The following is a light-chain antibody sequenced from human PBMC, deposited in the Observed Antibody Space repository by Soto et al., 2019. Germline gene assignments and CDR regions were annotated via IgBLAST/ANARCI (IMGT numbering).Light chain of an antibody. V-gene: IGKV1-5*03. CDR3: QQYNDYPLT. CDR2: KAS. Sequence: IHMTHSPSALSASVLYRITITFRASQAISTMLAWYQQKPGKAPKFLIYKASSLESGVPSRFSGSGSGTEFTLTISSLQPDDFAIYYCQQYNDYPLTFGGGTKV. CDR1: QAISTM. J-gene: IGKJ4*01.